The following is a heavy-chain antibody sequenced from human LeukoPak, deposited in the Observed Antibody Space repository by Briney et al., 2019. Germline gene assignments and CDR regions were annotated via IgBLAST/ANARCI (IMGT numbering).Heavy chain of an antibody. Sequence: SETLSLTCTVSGDSISSYYWSWIRQPPGKGLEWIGYIYYSGSTNYNPSLKSRVTISVDTSKNQFSLKLSSVTAADTAVYYCARGGWSLDYWGQGNLVTVSS. D-gene: IGHD1-26*01. CDR3: ARGGWSLDY. CDR2: IYYSGST. CDR1: GDSISSYY. J-gene: IGHJ4*02. V-gene: IGHV4-59*01.